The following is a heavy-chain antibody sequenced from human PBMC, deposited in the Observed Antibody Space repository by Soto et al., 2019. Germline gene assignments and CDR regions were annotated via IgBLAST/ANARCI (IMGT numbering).Heavy chain of an antibody. Sequence: QVRLVQSGPEVKKPGASVKVSCKASGYPFGAYYMHWVRQAPGQGLEWMGIINPSDGRTTYAKKLQGRITIIADESTNTVYMELSNLRSADTGVYYCARAPILVSVTLHENYFDSWGQGTLVTVSS. CDR3: ARAPILVSVTLHENYFDS. V-gene: IGHV1-46*04. CDR2: INPSDGRT. D-gene: IGHD2-21*02. CDR1: GYPFGAYY. J-gene: IGHJ4*02.